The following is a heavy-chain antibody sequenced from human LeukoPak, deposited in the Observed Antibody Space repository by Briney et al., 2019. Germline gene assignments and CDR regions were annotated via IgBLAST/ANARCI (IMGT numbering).Heavy chain of an antibody. J-gene: IGHJ4*02. CDR3: AKDTSSSWYGGNYFDY. D-gene: IGHD6-13*01. CDR2: ISWDGGST. Sequence: GGSLRLSCAASGFTFDDYAMHWVRQAPGKGLEWVSLISWDGGSTYYADSVKGRFTISRDNSKNSLYLQMNSLRAEDTALYYCAKDTSSSWYGGNYFDYWGQGTLVTVSS. V-gene: IGHV3-43D*03. CDR1: GFTFDDYA.